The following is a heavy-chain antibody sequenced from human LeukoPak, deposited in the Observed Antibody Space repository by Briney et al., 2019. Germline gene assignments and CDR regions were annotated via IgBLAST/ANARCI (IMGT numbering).Heavy chain of an antibody. D-gene: IGHD3-10*01. Sequence: GSLRLSCAVSGFTFSSFEMNWIRQPPGKGLEWIGYIYYSGSTNYNPSLKSRVTISLDTSKNQFSLNLTSVTAADTAVYYCARDKRLLVRWGFDPWGQGTLVTVSS. CDR1: GFTFSSFE. CDR3: ARDKRLLVRWGFDP. CDR2: IYYSGST. J-gene: IGHJ5*02. V-gene: IGHV4-59*12.